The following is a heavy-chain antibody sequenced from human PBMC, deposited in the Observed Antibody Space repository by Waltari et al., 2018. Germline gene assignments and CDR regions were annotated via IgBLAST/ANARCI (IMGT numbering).Heavy chain of an antibody. D-gene: IGHD3-16*01. J-gene: IGHJ6*04. CDR2: INHNASP. Sequence: QVQLQQWGTRLVKPSETLSLTCAVYGGAFSGSYWSWIRQVPGKGLEWLGEINHNASPDYNPSLKSRLTISIDTVKSQFSLRLDSVTATDTGVYYCARGWLQVAPPVYYYMDVWDKGTAVTVSS. V-gene: IGHV4-34*01. CDR3: ARGWLQVAPPVYYYMDV. CDR1: GGAFSGSY.